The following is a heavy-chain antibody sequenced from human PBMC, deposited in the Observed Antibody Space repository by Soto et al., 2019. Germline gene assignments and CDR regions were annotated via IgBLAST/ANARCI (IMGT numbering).Heavy chain of an antibody. CDR1: GGSITTAGYS. J-gene: IGHJ6*02. CDR3: ASRPFYYYGLDV. V-gene: IGHV4-30-2*01. CDR2: VYHTGNA. Sequence: SSETLSLTCTVSGGSITTAGYSWSWIRLPPGKALEWIGYVYHTGNAYPKPSLKSRVTISLDRSKNQFSLKMTSVTAADTALYYCASRPFYYYGLDVWGQGTTVTVSS.